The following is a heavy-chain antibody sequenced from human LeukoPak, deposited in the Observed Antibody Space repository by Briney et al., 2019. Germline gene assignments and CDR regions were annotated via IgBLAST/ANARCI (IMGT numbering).Heavy chain of an antibody. CDR2: MNPNSGNT. D-gene: IGHD4-23*01. Sequence: RASVKVSCKASGYTFTSYDINWVRQATGQGLEWMGWMNPNSGNTGYAQKFQGRVTMTRNTSISTAYMELSSLRPEDTAVYYCARDVTYHGGDWFDPWGQGTLVTVSS. CDR3: ARDVTYHGGDWFDP. V-gene: IGHV1-8*01. CDR1: GYTFTSYD. J-gene: IGHJ5*02.